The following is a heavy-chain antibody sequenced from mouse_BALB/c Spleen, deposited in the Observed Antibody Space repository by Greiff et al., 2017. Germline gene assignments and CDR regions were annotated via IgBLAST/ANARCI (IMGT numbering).Heavy chain of an antibody. D-gene: IGHD1-1*01. Sequence: VQLHQSGAELVRPGSSVKISCKASGYAFSSYWMNWVKQRPGQGLEWIGQIYPGDGDTNYNGKFKGKATLTADKSSSTAYMQLSSLTSEDSAVYFCARSGNYYGSSFYAMDYWGQGTSVTVSS. V-gene: IGHV1-80*01. J-gene: IGHJ4*01. CDR3: ARSGNYYGSSFYAMDY. CDR1: GYAFSSYW. CDR2: IYPGDGDT.